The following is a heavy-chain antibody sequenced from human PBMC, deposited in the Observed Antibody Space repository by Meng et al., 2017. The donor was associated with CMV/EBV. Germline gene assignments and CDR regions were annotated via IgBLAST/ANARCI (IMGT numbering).Heavy chain of an antibody. CDR1: GVTFSSCT. V-gene: IGHV1-69*13. CDR2: ITPIFGVA. J-gene: IGHJ4*02. CDR3: ATGATTSRFRVDY. Sequence: SVTVSCKASGVTFSSCTLSWVRQAPGQGLEWMGGITPIFGVAQYAQNFQGRVTITADEYTNTAYMDVSSLRSEDTAVYYCATGATTSRFRVDYWGQGTLVTVSS. D-gene: IGHD2-2*01.